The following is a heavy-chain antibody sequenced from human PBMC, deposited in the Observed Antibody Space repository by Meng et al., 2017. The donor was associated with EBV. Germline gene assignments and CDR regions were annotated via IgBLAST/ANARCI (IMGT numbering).Heavy chain of an antibody. D-gene: IGHD6-13*01. J-gene: IGHJ4*02. Sequence: QVALLQPGAEVKKPGSAVKVSCTASGGTFSSYAISWVRQPPGQGLELMGGIIPIFGTANYAQKFQGRVTITADKSTSTAYMELSSLRSEDTAVYYCSRAEIAAAGRLDYWGQGTLVTVSS. CDR2: IIPIFGTA. CDR3: SRAEIAAAGRLDY. V-gene: IGHV1-69*14. CDR1: GGTFSSYA.